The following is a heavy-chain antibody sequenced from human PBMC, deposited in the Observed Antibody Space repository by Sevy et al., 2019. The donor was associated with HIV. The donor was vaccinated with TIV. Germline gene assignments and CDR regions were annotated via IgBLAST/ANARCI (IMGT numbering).Heavy chain of an antibody. Sequence: GGSLRLSCAASGFTFSSYAMSWVRQAPGKGLEWVSAISGSGGSTYYADSVKGRFTISRENSKNTLYLQMNSLRAEDTAVYYCAKVIVDIVATTTNYYYYGMDVWGQGTTVTVSS. CDR2: ISGSGGST. CDR3: AKVIVDIVATTTNYYYYGMDV. CDR1: GFTFSSYA. J-gene: IGHJ6*02. V-gene: IGHV3-23*01. D-gene: IGHD5-12*01.